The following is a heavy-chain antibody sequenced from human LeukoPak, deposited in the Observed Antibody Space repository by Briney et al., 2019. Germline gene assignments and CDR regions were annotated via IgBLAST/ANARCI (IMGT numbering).Heavy chain of an antibody. V-gene: IGHV1-2*02. CDR3: ARGDYYGSPKVVAA. J-gene: IGHJ5*02. CDR1: GYTFNGYY. Sequence: ASVKVSCKASGYTFNGYYIHWVRQAPGQGLEWMGWINPNSGDTNYAQKFQDRVTMTRDTSISTAYIELNLLRSDDTAVYYCARGDYYGSPKVVAAWGQGTLVTVSS. D-gene: IGHD3-10*01. CDR2: INPNSGDT.